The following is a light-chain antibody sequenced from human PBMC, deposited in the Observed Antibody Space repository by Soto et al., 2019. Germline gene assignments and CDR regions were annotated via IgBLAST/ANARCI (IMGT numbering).Light chain of an antibody. V-gene: IGKV4-1*01. CDR3: QQYYSTPAWT. J-gene: IGKJ1*01. CDR1: QSVLYSSNNKNY. CDR2: WAS. Sequence: DIVMTQSPDSLAVSLGERATINCKSGQSVLYSSNNKNYLAWYQQKPGQPPKLLIYWASTRESGVPDRFSGSGSGTDFTLTISSLQAEDVAVYYCQQYYSTPAWTFGQGTKVEIK.